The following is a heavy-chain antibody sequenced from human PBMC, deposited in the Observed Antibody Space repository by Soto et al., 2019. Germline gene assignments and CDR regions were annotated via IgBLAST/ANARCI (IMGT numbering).Heavy chain of an antibody. CDR3: AKQDSSGYYPLFDY. CDR1: GFTFSSYG. Sequence: GGSLRLSCAASGFTFSSYGMHWVRQAPGKGLEWVAVIPYDGSNKYYADSVKGRFTISRDNSKNTLYLQMNSLRAEDTAVYYCAKQDSSGYYPLFDYWGQGTLVTVSS. J-gene: IGHJ4*02. CDR2: IPYDGSNK. D-gene: IGHD3-22*01. V-gene: IGHV3-30*18.